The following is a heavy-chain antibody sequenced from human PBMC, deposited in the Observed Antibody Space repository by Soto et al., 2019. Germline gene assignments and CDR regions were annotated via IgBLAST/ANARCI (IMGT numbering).Heavy chain of an antibody. D-gene: IGHD3-22*01. CDR3: AREKGLRLDY. CDR2: TSYDGSNI. V-gene: IGHV3-30-3*01. J-gene: IGHJ4*02. CDR1: GFAFGSLA. Sequence: QVQLVESGGGVVQPGRSPRLSCAASGFAFGSLAMHWVRQAPGKGLEWVAMTSYDGSNIYYGDSMKGRFTISRDNPKNTLFLQMSDLRVEDSAVYYCAREKGLRLDYWGRGTLVTVSS.